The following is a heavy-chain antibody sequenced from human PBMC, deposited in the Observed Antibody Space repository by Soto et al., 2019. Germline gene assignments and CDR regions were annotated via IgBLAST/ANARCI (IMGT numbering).Heavy chain of an antibody. CDR3: VRGGGGGQFDY. CDR2: ISSNSNHK. D-gene: IGHD2-21*01. Sequence: GGSLRLSCAASGFTFSDFYMTWVRQAPGKGLEWLSYISSNSNHKEYGDSVKGRHTISRDNAKNSLYLQMNSLRADDTAVYYCVRGGGGGQFDYWGQGTLVTVSS. V-gene: IGHV3-11*06. CDR1: GFTFSDFY. J-gene: IGHJ4*02.